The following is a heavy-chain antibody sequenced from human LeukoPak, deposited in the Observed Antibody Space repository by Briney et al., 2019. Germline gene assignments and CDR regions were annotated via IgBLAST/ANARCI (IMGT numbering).Heavy chain of an antibody. CDR3: ARMSSPLQYNWFDP. CDR1: GYTFTGYY. J-gene: IGHJ5*02. CDR2: LNPNNGDS. V-gene: IGHV1-2*06. Sequence: ASVKVSFKASGYTFTGYYVHWVRQAPGQGLEWMGRLNPNNGDSNFAQKFQGRVTITRDTSISTVYMDLSRLRSDDTAVYYCARMSSPLQYNWFDPWGQGTLVTVSS. D-gene: IGHD1-14*01.